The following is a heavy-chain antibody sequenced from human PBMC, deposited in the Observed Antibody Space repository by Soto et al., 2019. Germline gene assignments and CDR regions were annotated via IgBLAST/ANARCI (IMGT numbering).Heavy chain of an antibody. V-gene: IGHV3-15*01. CDR1: GFTFSNAW. D-gene: IGHD6-19*01. J-gene: IGHJ4*02. CDR3: TTGYAVAGNQDVDY. Sequence: EVQLVESGGGLVKPGGSLRLSCAASGFTFSNAWMSWVRQAPGKGLEWVGRIKSKTDGGTTDYAAPVKGRFTISRDDSKNPLYLQMNSLKTEDTAVYYCTTGYAVAGNQDVDYWGQGTLVTVPS. CDR2: IKSKTDGGTT.